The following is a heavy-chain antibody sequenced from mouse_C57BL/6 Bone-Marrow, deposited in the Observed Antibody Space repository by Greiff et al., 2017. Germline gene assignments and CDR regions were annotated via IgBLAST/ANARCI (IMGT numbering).Heavy chain of an antibody. CDR2: IRNKANGYTT. J-gene: IGHJ1*03. CDR1: GFTFTDYY. V-gene: IGHV7-3*01. D-gene: IGHD1-1*01. Sequence: EVKLMESGGGLVQPGGSLSLSCAASGFTFTDYYMSWVRQPPGKALEWLGFIRNKANGYTTEYSASVKGRFTISRDNSQSILYLQMTALRAEDSATYYCARSPLTTVRYFDVWGTGTTVTVSS. CDR3: ARSPLTTVRYFDV.